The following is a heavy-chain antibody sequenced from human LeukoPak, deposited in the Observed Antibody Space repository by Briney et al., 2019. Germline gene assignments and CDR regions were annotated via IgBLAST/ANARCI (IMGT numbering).Heavy chain of an antibody. Sequence: GGSLRLSCAASGFTFSSYSMNWVRQAPGKGLEWVSSVSSSSSTIYYADSVKGRFTISRDNAKKSLYLQMNSLRAEDTAVYYCARGVSYMDVWGKGTTVTVSS. D-gene: IGHD3-16*02. CDR1: GFTFSSYS. J-gene: IGHJ6*03. CDR2: VSSSSSTI. V-gene: IGHV3-48*01. CDR3: ARGVSYMDV.